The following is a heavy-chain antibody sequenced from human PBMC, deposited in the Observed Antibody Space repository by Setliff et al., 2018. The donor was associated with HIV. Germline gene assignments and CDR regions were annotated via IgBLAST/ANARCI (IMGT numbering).Heavy chain of an antibody. CDR2: IYSSGST. V-gene: IGHV4-59*11. Sequence: PSETLSLTCTVSGGSISSRYWSWIRQPPGKALEWIGYIYSSGSTNYNPSLKSRVTISLDTSKNQFSLKLSSVTAADTAVYYCARDVDVVPRVLFDYWGQGTLVTVSS. D-gene: IGHD2-2*01. CDR3: ARDVDVVPRVLFDY. J-gene: IGHJ4*02. CDR1: GGSISSRY.